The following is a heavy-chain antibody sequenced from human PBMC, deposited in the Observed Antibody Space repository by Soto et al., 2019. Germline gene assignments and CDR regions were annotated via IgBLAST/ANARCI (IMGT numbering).Heavy chain of an antibody. J-gene: IGHJ4*02. CDR1: GYTFTGYY. CDR3: ARERGYSYGYPPLFDY. Sequence: ASVKVSCKASGYTFTGYYMHWVRQAPGQGLEWMGWINPNSGGTNYAQKFQGRVTMTRDTSISTAYMELSRLRSDDTAVYYCARERGYSYGYPPLFDYWGQGTQVTVSS. D-gene: IGHD5-18*01. V-gene: IGHV1-2*02. CDR2: INPNSGGT.